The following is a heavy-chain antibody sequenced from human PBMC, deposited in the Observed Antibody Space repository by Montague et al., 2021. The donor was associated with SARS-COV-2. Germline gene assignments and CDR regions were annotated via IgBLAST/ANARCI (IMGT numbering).Heavy chain of an antibody. D-gene: IGHD3-3*01. CDR3: ARGGTIFGVVTFPFDY. V-gene: IGHV4-31*03. CDR2: ICYSGST. CDR1: GGSISSGGYY. Sequence: TLSLTCTVSGGSISSGGYYWSWIRQHPGKGLEWIGYICYSGSTYYNPSLKSRVTISVDTSKNQFSLKLSSVTAADTAVYYCARGGTIFGVVTFPFDYWGQGTLVTVSS. J-gene: IGHJ4*02.